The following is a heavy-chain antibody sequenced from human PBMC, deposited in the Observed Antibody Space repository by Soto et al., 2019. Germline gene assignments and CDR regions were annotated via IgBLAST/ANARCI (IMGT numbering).Heavy chain of an antibody. CDR3: VRAGHVFDVHYYGMDL. CDR2: ISSSGTYI. D-gene: IGHD3-10*01. Sequence: PGGSLRLSCAASGFTFISYAISWVRLAPGKGLEWVSSISSSGTYIYYADSVKGRFAISRDNANNVMYLQMDTLRAEDTAVYYCVRAGHVFDVHYYGMDLWGQGTTVTVSS. CDR1: GFTFISYA. V-gene: IGHV3-21*01. J-gene: IGHJ6*02.